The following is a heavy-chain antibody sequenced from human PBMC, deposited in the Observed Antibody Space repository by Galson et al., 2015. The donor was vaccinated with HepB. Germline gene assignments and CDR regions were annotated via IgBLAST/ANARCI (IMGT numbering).Heavy chain of an antibody. CDR2: IKEDGSEK. Sequence: SLRLSCAVSGFTFSGYWMSWVRQAPGKGLEWVANIKEDGSEKYYVDSVRGRFTISRDNAKNSLYLQMNSLRAEDTAVYYCARILDFWTGYYTIFDIWGRGTMVTVSS. J-gene: IGHJ3*02. D-gene: IGHD3/OR15-3a*01. CDR1: GFTFSGYW. CDR3: ARILDFWTGYYTIFDI. V-gene: IGHV3-7*03.